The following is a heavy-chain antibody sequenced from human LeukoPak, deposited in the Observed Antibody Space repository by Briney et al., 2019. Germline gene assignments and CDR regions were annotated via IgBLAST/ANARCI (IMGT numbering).Heavy chain of an antibody. V-gene: IGHV3-30-3*01. CDR2: ISYDGSYK. CDR3: ARDRSIGITTADRSFEY. CDR1: GFTFSSYA. Sequence: GGSLRLSCAASGFTFSSYAMHWVRQAPGKGPEWVAVISYDGSYKYYADSVRGRFSISRDNSKNTLYLQMDSLGAEDTAVYYCARDRSIGITTADRSFEYWGQGILVSVSS. D-gene: IGHD3-10*01. J-gene: IGHJ4*02.